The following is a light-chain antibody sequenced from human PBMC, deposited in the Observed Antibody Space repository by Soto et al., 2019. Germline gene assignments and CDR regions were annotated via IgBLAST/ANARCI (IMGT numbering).Light chain of an antibody. V-gene: IGKV1-5*03. CDR2: KTS. CDR3: QQYHAYPRT. CDR1: QSISSW. Sequence: DIQMTQSRAALSASVGDRVTITCRASQSISSWLAWYQQKPGKAPKLLLYKTSALESGVPSRFSGSGSGTEFTLTISSVQPDDFATHYCQQYHAYPRTFGQATKVDIK. J-gene: IGKJ1*01.